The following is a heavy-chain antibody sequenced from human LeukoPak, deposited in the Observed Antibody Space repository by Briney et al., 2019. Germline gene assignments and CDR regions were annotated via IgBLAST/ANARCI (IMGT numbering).Heavy chain of an antibody. CDR3: ARDYGEWERYYFDY. CDR1: GGTFSSYA. CDR2: IIPIFGTA. D-gene: IGHD1-26*01. Sequence: ASVKVSCKASGGTFSSYAISWVRQAPGQGLEWMGRIIPIFGTANYAQKFQGRVTITTDEPTSTAYMELSSLRSEDTAVYYCARDYGEWERYYFDYWGQGTLVTVSS. V-gene: IGHV1-69*05. J-gene: IGHJ4*02.